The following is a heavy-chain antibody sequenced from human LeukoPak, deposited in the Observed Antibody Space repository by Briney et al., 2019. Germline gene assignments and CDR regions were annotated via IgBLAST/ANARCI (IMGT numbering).Heavy chain of an antibody. J-gene: IGHJ5*02. CDR2: IYYSGST. CDR3: ARHFYGSWSNWFDP. CDR1: GGSISSGSYY. D-gene: IGHD6-13*01. Sequence: SETLSLTCTVSGGSISSGSYYWSWVRQPPGKGLEWIGSIYYSGSTYYNPSLKSRVTISVDTSKNQFSLKLSSVTAADTAVYYCARHFYGSWSNWFDPWGQGTLVTVSS. V-gene: IGHV4-39*01.